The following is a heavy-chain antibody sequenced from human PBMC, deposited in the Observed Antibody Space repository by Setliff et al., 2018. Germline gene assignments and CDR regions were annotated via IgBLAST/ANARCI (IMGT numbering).Heavy chain of an antibody. J-gene: IGHJ3*02. CDR2: IIPIFGTA. CDR3: ARRMWELRSDAFDI. CDR1: GGTFSSYA. D-gene: IGHD1-26*01. Sequence: VASVKVSCKASGGTFSSYAISWVRQAPGQGLEWMGGIIPIFGTANYAQKFQGRVTITADESTSTAYMELSSLRSEDTAVYYCARRMWELRSDAFDIWGQGTMVTVSS. V-gene: IGHV1-69*13.